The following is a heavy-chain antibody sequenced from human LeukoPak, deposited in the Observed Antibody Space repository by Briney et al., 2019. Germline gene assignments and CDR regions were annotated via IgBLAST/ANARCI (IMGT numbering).Heavy chain of an antibody. Sequence: SSETLPLTCAVYGGSFSGYYWSWIRQPPGKGLEWIGEINHSGSTNYNPSLKSRVTISVDTSKNQFSLKLSSVTATDTAVYYCARCRFLEWFSFYYYYCYMDVWGKGTTVTVSS. CDR2: INHSGST. V-gene: IGHV4-34*01. J-gene: IGHJ6*03. CDR3: ARCRFLEWFSFYYYYCYMDV. CDR1: GGSFSGYY. D-gene: IGHD3-3*01.